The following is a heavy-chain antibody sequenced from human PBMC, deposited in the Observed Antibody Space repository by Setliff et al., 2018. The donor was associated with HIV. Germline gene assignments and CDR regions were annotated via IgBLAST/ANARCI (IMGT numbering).Heavy chain of an antibody. J-gene: IGHJ3*02. CDR3: ARDRAHYYDSSGQMPFDI. CDR2: IIPIFGTA. Sequence: SVKVSCKASGGTFSSYAISWVRQAPGQGLEWMGGIIPIFGTANYAQKFQGRVTITTDESTSTAHMELSSLRSEDTAVYYCARDRAHYYDSSGQMPFDIWGQGTMVTVSS. V-gene: IGHV1-69*05. CDR1: GGTFSSYA. D-gene: IGHD3-22*01.